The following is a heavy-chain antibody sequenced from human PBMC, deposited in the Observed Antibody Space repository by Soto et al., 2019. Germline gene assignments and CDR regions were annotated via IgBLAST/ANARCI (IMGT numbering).Heavy chain of an antibody. CDR1: GDSINSGADY. CDR3: ARGCGAGDCFFDY. J-gene: IGHJ4*01. V-gene: IGHV4-30-4*01. CDR2: IYYTGNT. D-gene: IGHD2-21*02. Sequence: KPSETLSLTCNVSGDSINSGADYWNWIRQSPGKGLEWIGYIYYTGNTYYNPSLRSRLTISVDTSKNHFSLKLTSVTAADTAVYYCARGCGAGDCFFDYWG.